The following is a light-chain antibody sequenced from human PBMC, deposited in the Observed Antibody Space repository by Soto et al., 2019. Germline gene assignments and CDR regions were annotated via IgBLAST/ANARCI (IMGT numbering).Light chain of an antibody. CDR3: QQYNNWPPLT. V-gene: IGKV3D-15*01. CDR1: QSVTTY. J-gene: IGKJ4*01. Sequence: PGERATLSCTASQSVTTYLAWYQQKPGQAPRLLIYDASTRATGIPARFSGSGSGTEFTLTISSLQSEDFAVYYCQQYNNWPPLTFGGGTKVDIK. CDR2: DAS.